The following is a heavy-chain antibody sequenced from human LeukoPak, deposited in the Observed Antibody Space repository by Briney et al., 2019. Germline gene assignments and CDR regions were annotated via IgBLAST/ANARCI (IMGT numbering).Heavy chain of an antibody. V-gene: IGHV3-11*04. CDR3: ARDRYCSGGSCYSFAYNWFDP. J-gene: IGHJ5*02. D-gene: IGHD2-15*01. CDR1: GGSISSYY. Sequence: LSLTCTVSGGSISSYYWSWIRQAPGKGLEWVSYISSSGSTIYYADSVKGRFTISRDNAKNSLYLQMNSLRAEDTAVYYCARDRYCSGGSCYSFAYNWFDPWGQGTLVTVSS. CDR2: ISSSGSTI.